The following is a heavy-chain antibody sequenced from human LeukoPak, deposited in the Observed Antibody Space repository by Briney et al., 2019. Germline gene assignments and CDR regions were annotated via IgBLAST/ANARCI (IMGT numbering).Heavy chain of an antibody. CDR3: ARDFSYYYDSSGYYDC. CDR2: INPNSGGT. V-gene: IGHV1-2*02. CDR1: GYTSTGYY. Sequence: ASVKVSCKASGYTSTGYYMHWVRQAPGQGLEWMGWINPNSGGTNYAQKLQGRVTMTTDTSTSTAYMELRSLRSDDTAVYYCARDFSYYYDSSGYYDCWGQGTLVTVSS. D-gene: IGHD3-22*01. J-gene: IGHJ4*02.